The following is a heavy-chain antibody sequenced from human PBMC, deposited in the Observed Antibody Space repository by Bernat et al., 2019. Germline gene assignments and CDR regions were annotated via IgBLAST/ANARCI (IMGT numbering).Heavy chain of an antibody. CDR2: IWYDGSNK. CDR3: AREGNGGYGGNTGGFDH. D-gene: IGHD4-23*01. J-gene: IGHJ4*02. V-gene: IGHV3-33*01. CDR1: GFTFSSYG. Sequence: QVQLVESGGGVVQPGRSLRLSCAASGFTFSSYGMHWVRQAPGKGLEWVAVIWYDGSNKYYADSVKGRFTISRDNSKNTLYLQMNSLRAEDTAVYYCAREGNGGYGGNTGGFDHRGQGNLV.